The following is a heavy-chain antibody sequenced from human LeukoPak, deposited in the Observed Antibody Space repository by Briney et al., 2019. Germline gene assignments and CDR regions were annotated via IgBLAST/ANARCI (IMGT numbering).Heavy chain of an antibody. Sequence: GASVKVSCKASGGTFSSYAISWVRQAPGKGLEWMGRIIPILGIANYAQKFQGRVTITADKSTSTAYMELSSLRSEDTAVYCCARDHFRFGELPHDYWGQGTLVTVSS. V-gene: IGHV1-69*04. CDR3: ARDHFRFGELPHDY. D-gene: IGHD3-10*01. CDR2: IIPILGIA. J-gene: IGHJ4*02. CDR1: GGTFSSYA.